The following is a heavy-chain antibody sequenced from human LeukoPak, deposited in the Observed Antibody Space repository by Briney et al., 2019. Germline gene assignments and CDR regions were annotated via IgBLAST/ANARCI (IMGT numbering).Heavy chain of an antibody. J-gene: IGHJ6*03. CDR3: ARAIVAMVRGVITHYYYYYMDV. V-gene: IGHV4-34*01. CDR2: INHSGST. Sequence: SETLSLTCAVYGGSFSGYYWSWIRQPPGKGLEWIGEINHSGSTNYNPSLKSRVTISVDTSKNQFSLKLSSVTAADTAVYYCARAIVAMVRGVITHYYYYYMDVWGKGTTVTISS. D-gene: IGHD3-10*01. CDR1: GGSFSGYY.